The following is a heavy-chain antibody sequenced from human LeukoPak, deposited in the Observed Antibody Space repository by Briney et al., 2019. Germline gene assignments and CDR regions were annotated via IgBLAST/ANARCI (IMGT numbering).Heavy chain of an antibody. D-gene: IGHD3-3*01. CDR3: ARDGGTYYYYGLDV. V-gene: IGHV1-69*13. Sequence: SVNVSCKASGYTFTGYYMHWVRQAPGQGLKWMGGIIPIFGTANYAQRFQGRVTITADESTSTAYMELSSLSSEDTAVYYCARDGGTYYYYGLDVWGQGTPVTVSS. CDR1: GYTFTGYY. J-gene: IGHJ6*02. CDR2: IIPIFGTA.